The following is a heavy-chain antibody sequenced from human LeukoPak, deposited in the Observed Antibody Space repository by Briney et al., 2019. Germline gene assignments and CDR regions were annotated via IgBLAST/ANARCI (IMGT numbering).Heavy chain of an antibody. J-gene: IGHJ4*02. CDR3: ANSGSSVFDY. Sequence: GGSLRLSCAASGFTFSSYAMHWVRQAPGKGLEWVAVISYDGSNKYYADSVKGRFTISRDNSKNTPYLQMNSLRAEDTAVYYCANSGSSVFDYWGQGTLVTVSS. D-gene: IGHD1-26*01. V-gene: IGHV3-30*04. CDR2: ISYDGSNK. CDR1: GFTFSSYA.